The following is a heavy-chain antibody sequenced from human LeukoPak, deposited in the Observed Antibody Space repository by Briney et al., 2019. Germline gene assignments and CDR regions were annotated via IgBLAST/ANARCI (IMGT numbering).Heavy chain of an antibody. CDR2: ISYDGSNK. CDR1: GFTFSSYA. D-gene: IGHD3-22*01. J-gene: IGHJ4*02. Sequence: PGGSLRLSCAASGFTFSSYAMHWVRQAPGKGLEWVAVISYDGSNKYYADSVKGRFTISRDNAKNSLYLQMNSLRAEDTALYYCAKATRGYSRNFDYWGQGTLVTVSS. V-gene: IGHV3-30-3*01. CDR3: AKATRGYSRNFDY.